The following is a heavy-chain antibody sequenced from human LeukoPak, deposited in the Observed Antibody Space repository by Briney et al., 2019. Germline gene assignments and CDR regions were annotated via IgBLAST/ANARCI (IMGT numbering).Heavy chain of an antibody. CDR1: GGSISGSSYH. Sequence: SETLSLTYTVSGGSISGSSYHWGWIRQPPGKGLEWIGSINYRGHTYYNPSLESRVTISVDTSKNQFSLTVSSVTAADTALYYCAPTYSYTGGGYEYWGQGTLVTVFS. J-gene: IGHJ4*02. V-gene: IGHV4-39*01. CDR3: APTYSYTGGGYEY. D-gene: IGHD5-18*01. CDR2: INYRGHT.